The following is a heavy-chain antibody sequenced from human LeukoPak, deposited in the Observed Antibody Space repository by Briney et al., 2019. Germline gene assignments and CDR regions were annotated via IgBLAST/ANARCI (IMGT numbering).Heavy chain of an antibody. V-gene: IGHV3-7*01. CDR1: GFTFSSYW. J-gene: IGHJ3*02. CDR3: ARSLFWDILAPGAFDI. CDR2: IKKDGSEK. Sequence: GGSLRLSCAASGFTFSSYWMSWVRQAPGKGLEWVANIKKDGSEKYYVDSVKGRFTISRDNAKNSLYLQMNSLRAEDTAVYYCARSLFWDILAPGAFDIWGQGTMVTVSS. D-gene: IGHD3-9*01.